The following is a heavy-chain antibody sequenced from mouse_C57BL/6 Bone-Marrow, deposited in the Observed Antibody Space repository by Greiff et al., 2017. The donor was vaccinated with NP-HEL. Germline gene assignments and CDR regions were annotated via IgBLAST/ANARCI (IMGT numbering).Heavy chain of an antibody. CDR1: GFSLSTFGMG. CDR2: IWWADDK. CDR3: ARIAPIYYDYEENAMDY. V-gene: IGHV8-8*01. D-gene: IGHD2-4*01. J-gene: IGHJ4*01. Sequence: QVTLKECGPGILQPSQTLSLTCSFSGFSLSTFGMGVGWIRQPSGKGLEWLAHIWWADDKYYNPALKSRLTSSKDTSKNQVFLKIANVDTADTATYYCARIAPIYYDYEENAMDYWGQGTSVTVSS.